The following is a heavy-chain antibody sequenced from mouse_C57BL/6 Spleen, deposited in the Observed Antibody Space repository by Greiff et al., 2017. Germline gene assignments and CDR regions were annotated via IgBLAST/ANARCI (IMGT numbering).Heavy chain of an antibody. V-gene: IGHV1-26*01. CDR2: INPNNGGT. CDR3: ARGYSNYGGDY. Sequence: EVQLQQSGPELVKPGASVKISCKASGYTFTDYYMNWVKQSHGKSLEWIGDINPNNGGTSYIQKFKGKATLTVDKSSSTAYMELRSLTSEDSAVYYCARGYSNYGGDYWGQGTTLTVSS. J-gene: IGHJ2*01. D-gene: IGHD2-5*01. CDR1: GYTFTDYY.